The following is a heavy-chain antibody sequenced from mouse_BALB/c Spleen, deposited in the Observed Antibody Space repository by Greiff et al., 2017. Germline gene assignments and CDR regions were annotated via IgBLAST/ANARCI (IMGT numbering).Heavy chain of an antibody. D-gene: IGHD6-1*01. Sequence: VQLQQSGAELVRPGTSVKVSCKASGYAFTNYLIEWVKQRPGQGLEWIGVINPGSGGTNYNEKFKGKATLTADKSSSTAYMQLSSLTSDDSAVYFCARCPASYAMDYWGQGTSVTVSS. CDR2: INPGSGGT. CDR1: GYAFTNYL. V-gene: IGHV1-54*01. J-gene: IGHJ4*01. CDR3: ARCPASYAMDY.